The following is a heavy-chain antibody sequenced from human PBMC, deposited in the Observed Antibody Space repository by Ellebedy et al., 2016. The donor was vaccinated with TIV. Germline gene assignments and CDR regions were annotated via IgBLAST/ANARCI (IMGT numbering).Heavy chain of an antibody. Sequence: GESLKISCAASGFTFSSYAIHRVRQAQGKGLELVAVIAYDGSNKYYADSVKGRFTIYRDNSKNTLYLQMNSLRAEDTAVYYCARYRATIRYSYYGMDVWGQGTTVTVSS. J-gene: IGHJ6*02. V-gene: IGHV3-30-3*01. CDR1: GFTFSSYA. CDR2: IAYDGSNK. D-gene: IGHD5-12*01. CDR3: ARYRATIRYSYYGMDV.